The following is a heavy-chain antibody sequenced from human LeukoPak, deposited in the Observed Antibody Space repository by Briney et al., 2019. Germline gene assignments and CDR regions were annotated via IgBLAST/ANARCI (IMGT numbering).Heavy chain of an antibody. CDR1: GFTFSSYA. D-gene: IGHD6-13*01. CDR3: AKDRWALSPQGWFDP. Sequence: PGGSLRLSCAASGFTFSSYAMSWVRQAPGRGLEWVSAISGSGGSTYYADSVKGRFTISRDNSKNTLYLQMNSLRAEDTAVYYCAKDRWALSPQGWFDPWGQGTLVTVSS. V-gene: IGHV3-23*01. J-gene: IGHJ5*02. CDR2: ISGSGGST.